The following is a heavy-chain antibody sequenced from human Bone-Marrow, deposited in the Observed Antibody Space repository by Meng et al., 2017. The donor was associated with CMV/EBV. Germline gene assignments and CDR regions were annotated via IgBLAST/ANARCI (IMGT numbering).Heavy chain of an antibody. J-gene: IGHJ3*02. D-gene: IGHD2-2*01. Sequence: SVKVSCKASGYTFTGYYMHWVRQAPGQGLEWMGGIIPIFGTANYAQKFQGRVTITTDESTSTAYMELSSLRSEDTAIYYCARGYCSSPSCYGFGAFDIWGQGTMVTVSS. CDR2: IIPIFGTA. CDR1: GYTFTGYY. CDR3: ARGYCSSPSCYGFGAFDI. V-gene: IGHV1-69*05.